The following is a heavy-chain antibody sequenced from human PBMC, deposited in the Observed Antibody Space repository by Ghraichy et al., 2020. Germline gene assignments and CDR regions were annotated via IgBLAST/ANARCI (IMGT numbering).Heavy chain of an antibody. V-gene: IGHV3-74*03. CDR1: GFTFSSYW. Sequence: GSLRLSCAASGFTFSSYWMHWVRQAPGKGPVWVARINGDESSTTYADSVKGRFTISRDNAKNTLYLQMNSLRADDTAVYYCARDQAGGSYRNWFDPWGQGTLVTVSS. J-gene: IGHJ5*02. CDR3: ARDQAGGSYRNWFDP. D-gene: IGHD1-26*01. CDR2: INGDESST.